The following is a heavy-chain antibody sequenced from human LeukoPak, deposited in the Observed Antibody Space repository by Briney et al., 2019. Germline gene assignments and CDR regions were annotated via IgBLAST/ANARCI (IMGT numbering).Heavy chain of an antibody. CDR3: AQKGGTDH. V-gene: IGHV3-48*02. J-gene: IGHJ4*02. CDR1: GFTFSRLG. Sequence: GGSLRLSCAASGFTFSRLGMNWVRQAPGKGLEWISYISSSSSAIYYADSVKGRFTISRDNAKNSLYLQMNSLRDEDTAVYYCAQKGGTDHWGQGTLVTVSS. CDR2: ISSSSSAI. D-gene: IGHD2-15*01.